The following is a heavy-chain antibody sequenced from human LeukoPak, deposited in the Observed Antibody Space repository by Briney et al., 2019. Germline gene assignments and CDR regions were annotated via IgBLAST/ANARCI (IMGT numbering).Heavy chain of an antibody. CDR3: ANCGGDCYSYWYFDL. CDR2: ISTSASDT. D-gene: IGHD2-21*02. CDR1: GFTFSDYY. J-gene: IGHJ2*01. V-gene: IGHV3-11*03. Sequence: PGGSLRLSCAASGFTFSDYYMRWIRQAPGKGLEWLSDISTSASDTRYADSVKGRFTISRDNAKKSLYLQMNSLRAEDTAVYYCANCGGDCYSYWYFDLWGRGTLVTVSS.